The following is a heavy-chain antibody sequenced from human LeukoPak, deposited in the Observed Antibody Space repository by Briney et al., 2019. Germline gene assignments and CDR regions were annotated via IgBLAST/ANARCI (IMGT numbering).Heavy chain of an antibody. V-gene: IGHV4-39*01. Sequence: SETLSLTCTVSGGSISSSNYYWGWIRQPPGKGLEWIGTIYYTGNTYYNPSLKSRVSISADTSKKQFSLKLNSVTAADTAVYYCARHDPFDIWGQGTMVTVSS. CDR3: ARHDPFDI. J-gene: IGHJ3*02. CDR2: IYYTGNT. CDR1: GGSISSSNYY.